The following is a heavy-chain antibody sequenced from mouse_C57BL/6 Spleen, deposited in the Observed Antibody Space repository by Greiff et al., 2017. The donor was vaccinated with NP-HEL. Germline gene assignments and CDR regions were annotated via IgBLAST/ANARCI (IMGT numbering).Heavy chain of an antibody. V-gene: IGHV1-4*01. CDR2: INPSSGYT. Sequence: VQLQQSGAELARPGASVKMSCKASGYTFTSYTMHWVKQRPGQGLEWIGYINPSSGYTKYNQKFKDKATLTADKSSSTAYMQLSSLTSEDSAVYYCASFGQGTYFDYWGQGTTLTVSS. J-gene: IGHJ2*01. CDR1: GYTFTSYT. CDR3: ASFGQGTYFDY.